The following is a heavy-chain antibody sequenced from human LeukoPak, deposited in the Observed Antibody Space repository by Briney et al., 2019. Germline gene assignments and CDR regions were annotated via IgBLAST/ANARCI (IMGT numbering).Heavy chain of an antibody. J-gene: IGHJ4*02. CDR2: SNWDGGAT. D-gene: IGHD6-19*01. CDR3: ARDLSSSWSSFGY. CDR1: GFTIDDYG. Sequence: SGGSLRLSCADSGFTIDDYGISWFRQGPAKGLQWCSGSNWDGGATHYADSVKGRFTISIDNDKNSLSLQMNTLTTDDTAVYYCARDLSSSWSSFGYWGQGTLVTVSS. V-gene: IGHV3-20*04.